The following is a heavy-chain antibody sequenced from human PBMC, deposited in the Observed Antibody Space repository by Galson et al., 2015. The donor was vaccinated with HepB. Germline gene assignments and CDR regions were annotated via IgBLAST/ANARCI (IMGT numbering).Heavy chain of an antibody. J-gene: IGHJ5*02. CDR3: AREGTLAYCGGDCYSDWFDP. V-gene: IGHV3-48*04. Sequence: SLRLSCAASGFTFSTYSMNWVRQAPGKGLEWVSFISSSSSNIYYADSVKGRFTTSRDNAKNSLYLQMNSLRAEDTAVYYCAREGTLAYCGGDCYSDWFDPWGQGTLVTVSS. CDR1: GFTFSTYS. CDR2: ISSSSSNI. D-gene: IGHD2-21*02.